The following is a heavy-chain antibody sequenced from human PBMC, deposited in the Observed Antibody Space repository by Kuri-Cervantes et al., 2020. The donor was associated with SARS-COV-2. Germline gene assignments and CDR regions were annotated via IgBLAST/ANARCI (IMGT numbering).Heavy chain of an antibody. J-gene: IGHJ6*03. Sequence: GESLKISCAASGFTFSSYGMHWVRQAPGTGLEWVAVIWYEGSNKYYADYVKGRFTISRDNSKNTLYLQMNSLTADDTAVCYCASAAGSTARFGLSYYLVVWGKGTTVTVSS. CDR2: IWYEGSNK. CDR1: GFTFSSYG. D-gene: IGHD3/OR15-3a*01. CDR3: ASAAGSTARFGLSYYLVV. V-gene: IGHV3-33*01.